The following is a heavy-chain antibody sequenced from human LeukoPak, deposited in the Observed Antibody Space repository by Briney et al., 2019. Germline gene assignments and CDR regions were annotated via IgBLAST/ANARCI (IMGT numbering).Heavy chain of an antibody. CDR3: ARVLAYGDYSNWFDP. CDR2: IYYSGST. Sequence: SETLSLTCTVSGGSIRSSYYYWGWIRQPPGKGLVWIAYIYYSGSTNYNPSLKSRVTISVDTSKNQFSLKLSSVTAADTAVYYCARVLAYGDYSNWFDPWGQGTLVTVSS. CDR1: GGSIRSSYYY. J-gene: IGHJ5*02. D-gene: IGHD4-17*01. V-gene: IGHV4-61*05.